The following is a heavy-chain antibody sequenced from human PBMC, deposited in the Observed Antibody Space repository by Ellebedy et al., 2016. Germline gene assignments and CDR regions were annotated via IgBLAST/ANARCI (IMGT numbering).Heavy chain of an antibody. CDR1: GFTFSSYA. CDR2: ISGSGGST. J-gene: IGHJ4*02. Sequence: GESLKISXAASGFTFSSYAMSWVRQAPGKGLEWVSAISGSGGSTYYADSVKGRFTISRDNSKNTLYLQMNSLRAEDTAVYYCAKEERTYYYGLWGQGTLVTVSS. V-gene: IGHV3-23*01. CDR3: AKEERTYYYGL. D-gene: IGHD3-10*01.